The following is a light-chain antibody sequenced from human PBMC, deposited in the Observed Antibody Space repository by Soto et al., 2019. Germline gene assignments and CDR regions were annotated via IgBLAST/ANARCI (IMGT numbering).Light chain of an antibody. J-gene: IGKJ1*01. Sequence: DIQMTQSPSTLSASVGDRVTITCRASQSINSRLAWYQQKPGKAPNLLIYKASSLESGVPSRFSGSGSGTEFTLTISSLQPDDFATYYCQQYNNYWTFGKGTKVEIQ. CDR2: KAS. V-gene: IGKV1-5*03. CDR3: QQYNNYWT. CDR1: QSINSR.